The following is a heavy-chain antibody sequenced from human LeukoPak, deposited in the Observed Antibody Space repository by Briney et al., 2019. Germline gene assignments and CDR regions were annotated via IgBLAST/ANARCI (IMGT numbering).Heavy chain of an antibody. CDR2: IKQDGSER. J-gene: IGHJ4*02. D-gene: IGHD2-15*01. CDR1: GFTFSSYW. Sequence: GGSLRLSCATSGFTFSSYWMSWVRQAPGKGLEWVANIKQDGSERYYVDSVKGRFTIFRDNAKNSLYLQMNSLRAVDTAVYYCARGPSGGNGFSYWGLGTLVTVSS. V-gene: IGHV3-7*04. CDR3: ARGPSGGNGFSY.